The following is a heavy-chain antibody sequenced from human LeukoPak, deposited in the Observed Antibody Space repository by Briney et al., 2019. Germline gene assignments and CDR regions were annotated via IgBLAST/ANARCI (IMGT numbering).Heavy chain of an antibody. J-gene: IGHJ4*02. D-gene: IGHD2-2*01. V-gene: IGHV3-7*01. CDR2: IKQDGSEK. Sequence: GGSLRLSCAASGFTFNTFWMSWVRQAPGNGLEWVANIKQDGSEKYYVDSVKGRFTVSRDNAKNSLYLQMNSLRAEDTAVYYCAREALYCSSTSCYYDYWGQGTLVTVSS. CDR3: AREALYCSSTSCYYDY. CDR1: GFTFNTFW.